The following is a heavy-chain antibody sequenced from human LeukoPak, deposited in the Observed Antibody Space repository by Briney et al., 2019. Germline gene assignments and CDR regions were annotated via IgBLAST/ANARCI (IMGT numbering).Heavy chain of an antibody. D-gene: IGHD3-22*01. V-gene: IGHV3-48*03. Sequence: GGSLRLSCAASGFTFSSYAMSWVRQAPGKGLEWVSYISSSGSTIYYADSVKGRFTISRDNAKNSLYLQMNSLRAEDTAVYYCARDYHTFSYYDSSGRHDAFDIWGQGTMVTVSS. CDR3: ARDYHTFSYYDSSGRHDAFDI. CDR2: ISSSGSTI. J-gene: IGHJ3*02. CDR1: GFTFSSYA.